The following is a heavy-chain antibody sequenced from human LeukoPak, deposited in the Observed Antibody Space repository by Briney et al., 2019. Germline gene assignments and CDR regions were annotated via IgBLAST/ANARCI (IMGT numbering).Heavy chain of an antibody. V-gene: IGHV1-18*01. Sequence: GASVKFSCKASGYTFTSYGISWVRLAPGQGLEWMGWISPYNGHTNYAQKLQGRVTMTTDTSTSTAYMQLRSLRSDDTAVYYFASGGRWELPRPYAFDIWGQGTMVTVPS. CDR1: GYTFTSYG. CDR3: ASGGRWELPRPYAFDI. CDR2: ISPYNGHT. J-gene: IGHJ3*02. D-gene: IGHD1-26*01.